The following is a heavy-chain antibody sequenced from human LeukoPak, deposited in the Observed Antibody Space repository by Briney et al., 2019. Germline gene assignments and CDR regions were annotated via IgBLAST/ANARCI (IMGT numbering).Heavy chain of an antibody. CDR3: ARAFLVGYSPEGYFFDY. D-gene: IGHD2-15*01. CDR2: IHHSGTT. J-gene: IGHJ4*02. V-gene: IGHV4-34*01. Sequence: GSLRLSCAASGFTLDDYGMSWVRQPPGKGLECIGEIHHSGTTNYNPSLKSRVTISVDKSKNEFSLKLNSVTAADTAVYYCARAFLVGYSPEGYFFDYWGQGTLVTVSS. CDR1: GFTLDDYG.